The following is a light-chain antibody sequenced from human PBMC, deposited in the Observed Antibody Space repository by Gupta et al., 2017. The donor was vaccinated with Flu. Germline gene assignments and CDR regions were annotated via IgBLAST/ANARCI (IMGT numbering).Light chain of an antibody. J-gene: IGKJ4*01. Sequence: AIQMTQSPSSLSASVGDRVTITCRASQGIRNDLGWYQQKPGKAPKLLIYAASSLQSGVPSRFSGSGSVTDFPLTIISLQPEDFATYYCLQDYNFPLTFGGGTKVEIK. CDR3: LQDYNFPLT. CDR1: QGIRND. CDR2: AAS. V-gene: IGKV1-6*01.